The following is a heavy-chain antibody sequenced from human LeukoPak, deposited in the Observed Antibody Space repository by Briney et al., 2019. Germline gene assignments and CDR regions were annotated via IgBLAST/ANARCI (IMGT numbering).Heavy chain of an antibody. Sequence: GGSLRLSCAASGFTFINAWMSWVRQAPGQGLEWVGHIKSKTDGGTTDYGAPVKGRFTISRDDSKNTLYLQMNSLKNEDTAVYYCTTWAAWATTRDYWGQGTLVTVSS. V-gene: IGHV3-15*01. J-gene: IGHJ4*02. CDR3: TTWAAWATTRDY. CDR1: GFTFINAW. CDR2: IKSKTDGGTT. D-gene: IGHD5-12*01.